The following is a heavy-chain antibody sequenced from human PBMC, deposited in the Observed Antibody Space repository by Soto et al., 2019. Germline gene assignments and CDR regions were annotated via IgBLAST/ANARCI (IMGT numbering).Heavy chain of an antibody. D-gene: IGHD6-13*01. CDR1: GGSFSGYY. CDR2: INHSGST. V-gene: IGHV4-34*01. J-gene: IGHJ6*02. CDR3: ARDQEVSSSWYEDYYYGMDV. Sequence: SETLSLTCAVYGGSFSGYYWSWIRQPPGKGLEWIGEINHSGSTNYNPSLKSRVTISVDTSKNQFSLELSRLRSDDTAVYYCARDQEVSSSWYEDYYYGMDVWGQGTTVTVSS.